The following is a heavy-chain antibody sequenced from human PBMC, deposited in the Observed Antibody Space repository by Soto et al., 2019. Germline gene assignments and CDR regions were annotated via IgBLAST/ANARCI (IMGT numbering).Heavy chain of an antibody. D-gene: IGHD2-2*01. CDR3: ARWGYCSSTSCPSLYYYYYYGMDV. Sequence: ASVKVSCKASGYTFTSYGISWVRQAPGQELEWMGWISAYNGNTNYAQKLQGRVTMTTDTSTSTAYMELRSLRSDDTAVYYCARWGYCSSTSCPSLYYYYYYGMDVWGQGTTVTVSS. CDR1: GYTFTSYG. V-gene: IGHV1-18*01. J-gene: IGHJ6*02. CDR2: ISAYNGNT.